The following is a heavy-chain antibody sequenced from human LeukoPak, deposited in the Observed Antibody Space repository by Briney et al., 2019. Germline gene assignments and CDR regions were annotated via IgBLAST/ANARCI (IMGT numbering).Heavy chain of an antibody. CDR1: GGSISSYY. Sequence: PSETLSLTCTVSGGSISSYYWSWIRQPPGKGLEWIGYIYYSGSTNYNPSLKSRDTISVDTSKNQFSLKLSSVTAADTAVYYCAIGYSSSPEGYFDYWGQGTLVTVS. V-gene: IGHV4-59*08. CDR2: IYYSGST. J-gene: IGHJ4*02. D-gene: IGHD6-13*01. CDR3: AIGYSSSPEGYFDY.